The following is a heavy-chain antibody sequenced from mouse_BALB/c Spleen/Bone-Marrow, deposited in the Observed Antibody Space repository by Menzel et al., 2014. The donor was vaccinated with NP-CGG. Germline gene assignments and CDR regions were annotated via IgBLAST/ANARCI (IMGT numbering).Heavy chain of an antibody. D-gene: IGHD1-1*01. CDR2: IRNKAYGYTT. J-gene: IGHJ2*01. Sequence: EVMLVESGGGLVQPEGSLRLSCATSGFTFTDYYMNWVRQPPGKALEWLVFIRNKAYGYTTEYSASVKGRFTISRDNSQNILYLQMNTLRAEDSATYYCARDMGGLLFDSWGQGTTLSVSS. V-gene: IGHV7-3*02. CDR3: ARDMGGLLFDS. CDR1: GFTFTDYY.